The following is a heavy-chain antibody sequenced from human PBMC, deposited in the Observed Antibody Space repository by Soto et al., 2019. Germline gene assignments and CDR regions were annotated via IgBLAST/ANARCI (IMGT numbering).Heavy chain of an antibody. Sequence: QLQLQESGSGLVKPSQTLSLTCAVSGGSISSGGYSWSWIRQPPGKGLEWIGYIYHSGSTYYNPSVKCLVTISVDRSKNQSSLKLSSVTAADTAVYYCAAGGGLPRYYWGQGTLVTVSS. D-gene: IGHD5-12*01. J-gene: IGHJ4*02. CDR2: IYHSGST. CDR3: AAGGGLPRYY. CDR1: GGSISSGGYS. V-gene: IGHV4-30-2*01.